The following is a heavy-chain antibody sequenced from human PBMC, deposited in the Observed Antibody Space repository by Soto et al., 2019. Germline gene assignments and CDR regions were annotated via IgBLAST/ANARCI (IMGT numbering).Heavy chain of an antibody. D-gene: IGHD1-20*01. V-gene: IGHV4-59*01. Sequence: SETLSLTCTVSGGSISSYYWSWIRQPPGKGLEWIGYIYYSGSTNYNPSLKSRVTISVDTSKNQFSLKLSSVTAADTAVYYCARLRGALNNKFDNWGQGTLVTGSS. CDR2: IYYSGST. CDR1: GGSISSYY. CDR3: ARLRGALNNKFDN. J-gene: IGHJ4*02.